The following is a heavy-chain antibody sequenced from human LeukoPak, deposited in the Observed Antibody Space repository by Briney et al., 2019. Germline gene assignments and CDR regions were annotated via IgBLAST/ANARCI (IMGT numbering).Heavy chain of an antibody. V-gene: IGHV1-69*13. D-gene: IGHD6-13*01. CDR2: IIPSFPAR. J-gene: IGHJ4*02. Sequence: GASVKVSCKAFGGIFNNSGFNWVRQAPGQGLEWLGGIIPSFPARKYTQKFQGRVTFTADASTNTVYMEVTGLRSEDTAVYYCARGIAAAGTPYYFDYWGQGTLVTVSS. CDR1: GGIFNNSG. CDR3: ARGIAAAGTPYYFDY.